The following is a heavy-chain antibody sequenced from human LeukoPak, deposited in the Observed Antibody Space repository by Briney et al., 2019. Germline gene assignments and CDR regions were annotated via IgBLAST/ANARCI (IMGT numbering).Heavy chain of an antibody. Sequence: PGGSLRLSCAASGFTFSSYAMSWVRQAPGKGLEWVSAISGSGGSTYYADSVKGRFTISRDNSKNTLYLQMNSLRAEDTAVYYRAIMVRVPWYYFDYWGQGTLVTVSS. CDR3: AIMVRVPWYYFDY. J-gene: IGHJ4*02. CDR2: ISGSGGST. D-gene: IGHD3-10*01. CDR1: GFTFSSYA. V-gene: IGHV3-23*01.